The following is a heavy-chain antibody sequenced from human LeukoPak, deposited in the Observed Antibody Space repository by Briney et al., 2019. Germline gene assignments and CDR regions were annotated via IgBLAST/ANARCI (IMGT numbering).Heavy chain of an antibody. CDR1: GFTFSSYA. V-gene: IGHV3-30-3*01. CDR3: ARDRGQQLVPGVYFQH. D-gene: IGHD6-13*01. J-gene: IGHJ1*01. Sequence: PGGSLRLSCAASGFTFSSYAMHWVRQAPGKGLEWVAVISYDGSNKYYADSVKGRFTISRDNSKNTLYLQMNSLRAEDTAVYYCARDRGQQLVPGVYFQHWGQGTLVTVSS. CDR2: ISYDGSNK.